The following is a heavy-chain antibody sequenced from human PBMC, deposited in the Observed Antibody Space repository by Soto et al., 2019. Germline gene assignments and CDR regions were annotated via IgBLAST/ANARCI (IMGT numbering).Heavy chain of an antibody. J-gene: IGHJ5*02. Sequence: ASVKVSCKASGYTFTSYAMHWLRQAPGQRLEWMGWINAGNGNTKYSQKFQGRVTITRDTSASTAYMYLSSLRSEDTAVYYCARGPLRNWFDPWGQGTLVTVSS. CDR2: INAGNGNT. CDR1: GYTFTSYA. V-gene: IGHV1-3*01. CDR3: ARGPLRNWFDP.